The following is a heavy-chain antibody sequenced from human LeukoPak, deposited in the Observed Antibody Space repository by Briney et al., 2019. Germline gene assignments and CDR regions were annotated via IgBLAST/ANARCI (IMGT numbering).Heavy chain of an antibody. V-gene: IGHV4-59*01. CDR3: ATTGYRGFDI. CDR1: GVSFSGYY. CDR2: ISYSGST. J-gene: IGHJ3*02. Sequence: SETLSLTCAVYGVSFSGYYWSWIRQPPGKGLEWIGYISYSGSTNYNPSLKSRVTISVETSKNQFSLKLSSVTAADTAVYYCATTGYRGFDIWGQGTMVTVSS. D-gene: IGHD5-18*01.